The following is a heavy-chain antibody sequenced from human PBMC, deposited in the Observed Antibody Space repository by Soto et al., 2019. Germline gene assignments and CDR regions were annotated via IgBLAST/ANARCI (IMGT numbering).Heavy chain of an antibody. CDR2: INHSGGT. CDR3: ARWCMVRAHP. V-gene: IGHV4-34*01. Sequence: QVQLQQWGAGLLKPSETLSLTCAVSGGSFSGYYWSWIRQPPGKGLEWIGEINHSGGTNYNPYLKSRVTIAVDTYKNQFALKLSSVTAADTAVYYCARWCMVRAHPWCQGTLVTVS. D-gene: IGHD3-10*01. J-gene: IGHJ5*02. CDR1: GGSFSGYY.